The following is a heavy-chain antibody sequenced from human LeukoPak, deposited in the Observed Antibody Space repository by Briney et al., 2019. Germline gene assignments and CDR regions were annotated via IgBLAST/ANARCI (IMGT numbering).Heavy chain of an antibody. D-gene: IGHD1-7*01. V-gene: IGHV4-39*01. CDR2: VYYSGTT. CDR1: GGSVSSSSSY. Sequence: PSETLSLTCTVSGGSVSSSSSYWAWIRQPPGRGLEWIGSVYYSGTTYYNTSLESRVTISEDTSRNRFSLMLSSVTAADTAVYYCVRQNSNYYYYYLDVWGEGTVVIVSS. CDR3: VRQNSNYYYYYLDV. J-gene: IGHJ6*03.